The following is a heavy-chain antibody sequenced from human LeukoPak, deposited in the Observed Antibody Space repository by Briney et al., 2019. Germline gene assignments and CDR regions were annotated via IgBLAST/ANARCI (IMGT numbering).Heavy chain of an antibody. CDR3: ASYGDYVFGWFDP. CDR2: IYHSGST. D-gene: IGHD4-17*01. CDR1: GYSISSGYY. V-gene: IGHV4-38-2*02. J-gene: IGHJ5*02. Sequence: SETLSLTCTVSGYSISSGYYWGRIRQPPGKGLEWIGSIYHSGSTYYNPSLKSRVTISVDTSKDQFSLKLSSVTAADTAVYYCASYGDYVFGWFDPWGQGTLVTVSS.